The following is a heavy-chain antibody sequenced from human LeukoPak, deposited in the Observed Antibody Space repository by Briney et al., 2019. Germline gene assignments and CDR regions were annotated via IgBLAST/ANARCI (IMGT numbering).Heavy chain of an antibody. CDR1: GGSISSGDYY. V-gene: IGHV4-30-4*01. CDR2: IYYCGST. J-gene: IGHJ6*04. CDR3: ARDGVVGYSSYGMDV. Sequence: SQTLSLTCTVSGGSISSGDYYWSWLRQPPGMGLEWIGYIYYCGSTYYNPSLKSRVTISVNTSKNQFSLKLSSVTAADTAVYYCARDGVVGYSSYGMDVWGKGTTVTVSS. D-gene: IGHD5-18*01.